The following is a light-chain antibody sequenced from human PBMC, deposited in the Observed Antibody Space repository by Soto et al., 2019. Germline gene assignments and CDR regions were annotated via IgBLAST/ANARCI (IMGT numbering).Light chain of an antibody. CDR3: QQYGSSPRIT. CDR1: QSVSSSY. V-gene: IGKV3-20*01. Sequence: EIVLTQSPGTLSLSPGERATLSCRASQSVSSSYLAWYQQKPGQAPRLLIYGASSRATGIPDRFSGSGSGTAFPLTISRLEPEDFAVYYCQQYGSSPRITFGGGTKVEIK. J-gene: IGKJ4*01. CDR2: GAS.